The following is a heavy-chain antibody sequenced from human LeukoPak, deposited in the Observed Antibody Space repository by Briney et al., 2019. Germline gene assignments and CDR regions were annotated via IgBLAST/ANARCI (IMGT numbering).Heavy chain of an antibody. CDR3: ARRIVVAGSDAFDI. V-gene: IGHV5-51*01. Sequence: GESLKISCKGSGYSFTNYWIGWVRQMPGKGLEWMGIIYPGDSDTRYSPSFQGQVTISADKPINTAYLQWCSLKASDTAMYYCARRIVVAGSDAFDIWGQGTMVTVSS. CDR2: IYPGDSDT. CDR1: GYSFTNYW. D-gene: IGHD6-19*01. J-gene: IGHJ3*02.